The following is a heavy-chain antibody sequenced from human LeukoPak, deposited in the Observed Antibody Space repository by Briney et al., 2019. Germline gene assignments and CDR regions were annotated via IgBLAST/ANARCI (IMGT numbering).Heavy chain of an antibody. V-gene: IGHV4-61*02. CDR2: IYTSGST. Sequence: SQTLSLTCTVSGGSISSGSYYWSWIRQPAGKGLEWIGRIYTSGSTNYNPSLKSRVTISVDTSKNQFSLKLSSVTAADTAVYYCAREERAMVYFDYWGQGTLVTVPS. CDR3: AREERAMVYFDY. J-gene: IGHJ4*02. D-gene: IGHD5-18*01. CDR1: GGSISSGSYY.